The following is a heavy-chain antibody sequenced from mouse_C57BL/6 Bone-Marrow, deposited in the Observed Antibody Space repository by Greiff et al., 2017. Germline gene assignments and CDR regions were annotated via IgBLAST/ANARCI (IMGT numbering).Heavy chain of an antibody. CDR3: ANSNYWYFDV. CDR1: GYTFTSSW. Sequence: QVHVKQSGAELVRPGTSVKLSCKASGYTFTSSWMHWVKQRPGQGLEWIGVIDPSDSYTNSNQKFKGKATLTVDPSSSTAYMQLSSLTSEDSAVYYCANSNYWYFDVWGTGTTVTVSS. CDR2: IDPSDSYT. V-gene: IGHV1-59*01. D-gene: IGHD2-5*01. J-gene: IGHJ1*03.